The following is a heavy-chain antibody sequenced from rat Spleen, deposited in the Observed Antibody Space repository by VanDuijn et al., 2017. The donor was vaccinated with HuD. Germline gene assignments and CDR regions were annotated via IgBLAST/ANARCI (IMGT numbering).Heavy chain of an antibody. J-gene: IGHJ2*01. CDR1: GFTFSDYN. CDR2: ISYDGSST. D-gene: IGHD1-12*03. Sequence: EVQLVESGGGLVQPGRSLKLSCAASGFTFSDYNMAWVRQAPKKGLEWVATISYDGSSTYYRDSVKGRFTISRDNAKSTLYLQMDSLRSEDTATYYCARQGYYDGYEGDVMDAWGQGVMVTVSS. CDR3: ARQGYYDGYEGDVMDA. V-gene: IGHV5-7*01.